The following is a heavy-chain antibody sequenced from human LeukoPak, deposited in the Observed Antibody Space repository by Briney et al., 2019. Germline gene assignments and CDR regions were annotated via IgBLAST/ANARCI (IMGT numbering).Heavy chain of an antibody. CDR1: GGSISSYY. V-gene: IGHV4-59*01. J-gene: IGHJ4*02. D-gene: IGHD2-21*02. Sequence: PSETLSLTCTVSGGSISSYYWSWIRQPPGKGLEWIGYIYYSGSTNYNPSLKSRVTISVDTSKNQFSLKLSPVTAADTAVYYCARVGPYCGGDCYQGYFDYWGQGTLVTVSS. CDR3: ARVGPYCGGDCYQGYFDY. CDR2: IYYSGST.